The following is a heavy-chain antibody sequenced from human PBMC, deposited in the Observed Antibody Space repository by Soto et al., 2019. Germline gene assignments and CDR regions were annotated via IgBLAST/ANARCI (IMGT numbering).Heavy chain of an antibody. V-gene: IGHV4-39*01. J-gene: IGHJ4*02. D-gene: IGHD3-10*01. CDR2: IYYGGGT. CDR1: GGSMSSSTSY. Sequence: SETLSLTCTVSGGSMSSSTSYWGWIRQPPGKGLEWIGSIYYGGGTHYNPSLKSRVSISIDTSKNQFSLNLNSVTAADTAMYYCARYSSSTMVDSWSQGTLVTVSS. CDR3: ARYSSSTMVDS.